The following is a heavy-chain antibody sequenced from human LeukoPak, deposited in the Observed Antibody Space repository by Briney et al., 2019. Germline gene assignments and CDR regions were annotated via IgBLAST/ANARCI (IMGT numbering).Heavy chain of an antibody. CDR1: GGSISSYY. Sequence: SETLSLTCTVSGGSISSYYWSWIRQPPGKGLEWIGDIYYSGSTNYNPSLKSRVTISVDTSKNQFSLKLSSVTAADTAVYYCARVSIAAAAKYYYYGMDVWGQGTTVTVSS. CDR3: ARVSIAAAAKYYYYGMDV. J-gene: IGHJ6*02. CDR2: IYYSGST. V-gene: IGHV4-59*01. D-gene: IGHD6-13*01.